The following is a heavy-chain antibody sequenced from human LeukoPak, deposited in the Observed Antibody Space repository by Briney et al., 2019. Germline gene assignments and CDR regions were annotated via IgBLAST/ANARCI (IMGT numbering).Heavy chain of an antibody. CDR1: GGSFSGYY. Sequence: SETLSLTCAVHGGSFSGYYWSWIRQPPGKGLEWIGEINHSGSTNYNPSLKSRVTISVDTSKNQFSLKLSSVTAADTAVYYCASLGYCSSTSCSLDVWGKGTTVTVSS. J-gene: IGHJ6*04. CDR3: ASLGYCSSTSCSLDV. CDR2: INHSGST. V-gene: IGHV4-34*01. D-gene: IGHD2-2*01.